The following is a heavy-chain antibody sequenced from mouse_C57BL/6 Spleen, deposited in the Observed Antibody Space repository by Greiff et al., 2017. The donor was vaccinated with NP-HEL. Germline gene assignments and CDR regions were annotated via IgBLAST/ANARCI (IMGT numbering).Heavy chain of an antibody. CDR2: ISSGSSTI. CDR1: GFTFSDYG. J-gene: IGHJ2*01. CDR3: ARPGKEYYFDY. Sequence: EVQLVESGGGLVKPGGSLKLSCAASGFTFSDYGMHWVRQAPEKGLEWVAYISSGSSTIYYADTVKGRFTISRDNAKNTLFLQMTSLRSEDTAMYYCARPGKEYYFDYWGQGTTLTVSS. D-gene: IGHD1-1*01. V-gene: IGHV5-17*01.